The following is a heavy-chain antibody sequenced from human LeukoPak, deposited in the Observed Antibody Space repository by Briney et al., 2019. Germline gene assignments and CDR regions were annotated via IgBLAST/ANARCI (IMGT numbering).Heavy chain of an antibody. V-gene: IGHV3-23*01. CDR3: AKELDDYSSGLTRPSDY. J-gene: IGHJ4*02. D-gene: IGHD6-19*01. CDR1: GFTFSSYA. Sequence: GGPLRLSCAASGFTFSSYAMSWVRQAPGKGLEWVSAISGSGGSTYYADSVKGRFTISRDNSKNTLYLQINSLRAEDTAVYYCAKELDDYSSGLTRPSDYWGQGTLVTVSS. CDR2: ISGSGGST.